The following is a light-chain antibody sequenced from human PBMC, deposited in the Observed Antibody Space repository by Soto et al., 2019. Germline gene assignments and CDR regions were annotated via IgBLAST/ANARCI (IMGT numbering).Light chain of an antibody. CDR2: AAS. Sequence: DIQMTQSPSSLSASVGDRVTITCRASQSIDNFLTWYRQKPGKAPELLIYAASTLHTEVPSRCRGSGSGTDFTLTIIAMQPEDFAAYYCQQSYNVLSWTFGQGTKVDIK. CDR1: QSIDNF. J-gene: IGKJ1*01. CDR3: QQSYNVLSWT. V-gene: IGKV1-39*01.